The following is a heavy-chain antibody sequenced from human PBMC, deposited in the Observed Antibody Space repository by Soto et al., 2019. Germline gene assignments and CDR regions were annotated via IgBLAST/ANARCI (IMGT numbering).Heavy chain of an antibody. CDR3: AVRLINCSGGSCYSFDAFDI. V-gene: IGHV4-59*01. Sequence: SETLSLTCTVSGGSISSYYWSWIRQPPGKGLEWIGYIYYSGSTNYNPSLKSRVTISVDTSKNQFSLKLSSVTAADTAVYYCAVRLINCSGGSCYSFDAFDIWGQGTMVTVSS. CDR2: IYYSGST. J-gene: IGHJ3*02. CDR1: GGSISSYY. D-gene: IGHD2-15*01.